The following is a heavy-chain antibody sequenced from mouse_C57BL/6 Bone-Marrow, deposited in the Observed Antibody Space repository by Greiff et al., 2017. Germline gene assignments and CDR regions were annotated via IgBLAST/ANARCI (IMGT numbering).Heavy chain of an antibody. Sequence: VQLQQSGAELVKPGASVKISCKASGYAFSSYWMNWVKQRPGKGLEWIGQIYPGDGDTNYNGKFKGKATLTADKSSSTAYMQLSSLTSEDSAVYFCACYCGSSYSYYFDYWGQGTTLTVSS. V-gene: IGHV1-80*01. CDR1: GYAFSSYW. CDR2: IYPGDGDT. D-gene: IGHD1-1*01. CDR3: ACYCGSSYSYYFDY. J-gene: IGHJ2*01.